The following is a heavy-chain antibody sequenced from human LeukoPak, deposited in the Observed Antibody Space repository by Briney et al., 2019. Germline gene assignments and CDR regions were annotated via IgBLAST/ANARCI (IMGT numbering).Heavy chain of an antibody. J-gene: IGHJ3*02. CDR3: ASSYYDFWSGYHDAFDI. CDR2: IKQDGSEK. D-gene: IGHD3-3*01. Sequence: GGSLRLSCAASGFTFSSYWMSWVRQAPGKGLEWLANIKQDGSEKYYVDSVKGRFTISRDNAKYSLYLQMNSLRAEDTAVYYCASSYYDFWSGYHDAFDIWGQGTMVTVSS. CDR1: GFTFSSYW. V-gene: IGHV3-7*01.